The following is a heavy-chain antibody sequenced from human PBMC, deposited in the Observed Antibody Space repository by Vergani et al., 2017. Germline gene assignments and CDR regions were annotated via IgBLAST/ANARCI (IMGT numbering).Heavy chain of an antibody. V-gene: IGHV3-23*01. CDR3: ARCIVGATNFDY. D-gene: IGHD1-26*01. CDR2: LSGTGATT. Sequence: EAQLLESGGGLAQPGGSLRLSCAATGFSFAGYAMTWVRQAPGKGPEWVSTLSGTGATTYYADSVKGRFTISRDNSKNSLYLQMNSLRAEDTAVYYCARCIVGATNFDYWGQGTLVTVSS. CDR1: GFSFAGYA. J-gene: IGHJ4*02.